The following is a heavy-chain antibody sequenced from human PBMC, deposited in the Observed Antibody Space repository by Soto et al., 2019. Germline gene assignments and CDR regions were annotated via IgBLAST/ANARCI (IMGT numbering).Heavy chain of an antibody. CDR2: IYNSGST. CDR3: ARVTGHASLYYYYYYMDV. J-gene: IGHJ6*03. Sequence: SEPLSLTYTVSGGSIRSYCWTWIRQPPGEGLEWIGCIYNSGSTNYNPSLKSRVTISVDTSKNQFSLKLSSVTAADTAVYYCARVTGHASLYYYYYYMDVWVKGTTVTVSS. D-gene: IGHD2-2*01. V-gene: IGHV4-59*01. CDR1: GGSIRSYC.